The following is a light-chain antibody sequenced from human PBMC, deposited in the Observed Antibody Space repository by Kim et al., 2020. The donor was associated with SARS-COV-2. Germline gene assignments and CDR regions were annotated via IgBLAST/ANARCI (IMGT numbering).Light chain of an antibody. V-gene: IGLV2-14*03. CDR3: TSYTSSSTRV. Sequence: GQSINSPCPGTSSDVGGYNYVSWYQQHPGKAPKLMIYDVSNRPSGVSNRFSGSKSGNTASLTISGLQAEDEADYYCTSYTSSSTRVFGGGTKLTVL. CDR2: DVS. J-gene: IGLJ3*02. CDR1: SSDVGGYNY.